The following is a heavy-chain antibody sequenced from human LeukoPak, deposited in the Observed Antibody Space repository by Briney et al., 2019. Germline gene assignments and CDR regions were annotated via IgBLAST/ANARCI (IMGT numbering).Heavy chain of an antibody. CDR1: GVSFSSDG. Sequence: AGGSLRLSWAASGVSFSSDGMHWVRQAPGKGLEWVAVIRYDGSNKYYADSVKGRFTISRENSKNTLYLQMNSLRVEDTAVYYCAREGLAVAAYFDYWGQGTLVTVSS. J-gene: IGHJ4*02. D-gene: IGHD6-19*01. V-gene: IGHV3-33*01. CDR2: IRYDGSNK. CDR3: AREGLAVAAYFDY.